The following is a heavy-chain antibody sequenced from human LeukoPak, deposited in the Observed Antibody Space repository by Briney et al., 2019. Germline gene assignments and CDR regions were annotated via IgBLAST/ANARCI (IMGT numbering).Heavy chain of an antibody. J-gene: IGHJ6*02. CDR1: GYTFTSYY. D-gene: IGHD3-10*01. V-gene: IGHV1-46*01. CDR3: ARDSTDKMNMVHYGMDV. CDR2: INPSGGST. Sequence: ASVKVSCKASGYTFTSYYMHWVRQAPGQGLEWMGIINPSGGSTSYAQKFQGRVTMTRDTSTSTVYMELSSLRPEDTAVYYCARDSTDKMNMVHYGMDVWGQGTTVTVSS.